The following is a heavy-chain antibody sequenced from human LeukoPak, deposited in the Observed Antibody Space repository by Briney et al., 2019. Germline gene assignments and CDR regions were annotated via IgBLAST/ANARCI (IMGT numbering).Heavy chain of an antibody. V-gene: IGHV1-2*06. Sequence: ASVKVSCKASGYTFTGYHIHWVRQAPGQGLEWMGRINPNSGDTNYAQKFQGRVTMTRDTSISTAYMELSRLRSDDTAVYYCARDFPDPLGGYNWVAYWGQGTLVTVSS. CDR2: INPNSGDT. D-gene: IGHD5-24*01. CDR3: ARDFPDPLGGYNWVAY. CDR1: GYTFTGYH. J-gene: IGHJ4*02.